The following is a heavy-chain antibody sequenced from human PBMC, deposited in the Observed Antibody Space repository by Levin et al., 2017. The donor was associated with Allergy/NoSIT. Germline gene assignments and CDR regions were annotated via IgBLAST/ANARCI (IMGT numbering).Heavy chain of an antibody. J-gene: IGHJ4*02. Sequence: GGSLRLSCAASGLTFSSYGMHWVRQAPGKGLEWVAVIWYDGSNKYYADSVKGRFTISRDNSKNTLYLQMNSLRAEDTAVYYCASDSGWREYSSGWLDYWGQGTLVTVSS. CDR1: GLTFSSYG. V-gene: IGHV3-33*01. CDR3: ASDSGWREYSSGWLDY. CDR2: IWYDGSNK. D-gene: IGHD6-19*01.